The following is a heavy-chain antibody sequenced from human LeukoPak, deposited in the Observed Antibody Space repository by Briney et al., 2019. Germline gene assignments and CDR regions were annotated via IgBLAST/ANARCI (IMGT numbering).Heavy chain of an antibody. Sequence: GASVKVSCKASGYTFTSYGITWVRQAPGQGLEWMGWINGYNGNTNYAQKLQGRVTMTTDTSTSTAYMELRSLRSDDTAVYYCARGGSGAYGSGSYYTALDIWGQGTMVTVSS. CDR1: GYTFTSYG. J-gene: IGHJ3*02. D-gene: IGHD3-10*01. CDR2: INGYNGNT. CDR3: ARGGSGAYGSGSYYTALDI. V-gene: IGHV1-18*01.